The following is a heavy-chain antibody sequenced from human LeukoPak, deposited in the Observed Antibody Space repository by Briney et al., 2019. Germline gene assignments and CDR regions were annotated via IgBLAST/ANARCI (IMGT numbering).Heavy chain of an antibody. CDR2: IYYSGST. CDR1: GGSISSSSYY. J-gene: IGHJ6*03. Sequence: SETLSLTCTVSGGSISSSSYYWGWIRQPPGKGLEWIGSIYYSGSTYYYPSLKTRVTITVDTSKNQFSLQLNSVTAADTAVYFCARDHLLYPYYMDVWGKGTTVTISS. D-gene: IGHD3-10*01. CDR3: ARDHLLYPYYMDV. V-gene: IGHV4-39*07.